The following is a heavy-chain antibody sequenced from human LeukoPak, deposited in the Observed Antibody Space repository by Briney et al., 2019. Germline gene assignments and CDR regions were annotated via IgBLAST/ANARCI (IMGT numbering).Heavy chain of an antibody. J-gene: IGHJ6*04. Sequence: GGSLRLSCDASGFSFSSYDMNWVRQAPGKGLEWVSCISSSGSTIYYADSVKGRFTISRDNAKNSLYLQMNSLRAEDTAVYYCAELGITMIGGVWGKGTTVTISS. V-gene: IGHV3-48*03. CDR3: AELGITMIGGV. D-gene: IGHD3-10*02. CDR2: ISSSGSTI. CDR1: GFSFSSYD.